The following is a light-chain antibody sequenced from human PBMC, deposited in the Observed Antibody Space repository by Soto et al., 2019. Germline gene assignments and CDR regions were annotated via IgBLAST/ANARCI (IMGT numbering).Light chain of an antibody. Sequence: QSVLTQPPSSSGTPGQRVTISCSGSSSNIGSNTVNWYQQLPGTAPKLLIYSNNQRPSGVPDRFSGSKSGTSASLAISGLQSEDXAAYXCAAWDDXLNGYVFGTGTKVTVL. V-gene: IGLV1-44*01. CDR1: SSNIGSNT. CDR2: SNN. CDR3: AAWDDXLNGYV. J-gene: IGLJ1*01.